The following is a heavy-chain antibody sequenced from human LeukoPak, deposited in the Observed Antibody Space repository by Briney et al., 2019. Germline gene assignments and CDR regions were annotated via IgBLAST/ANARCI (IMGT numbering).Heavy chain of an antibody. CDR2: ISGSGGST. CDR1: GFTFSSYG. V-gene: IGHV3-23*01. CDR3: ATIHYYCSGGSCFFDY. J-gene: IGHJ4*02. Sequence: GGSLRLSCAASGFTFSSYGMSWVRQAPGKGLEWVSAISGSGGSTYYADSVKGRFIIAREYSKKTLYLQMNSPRAEETAVYYCATIHYYCSGGSCFFDYQGQGTLVTVAS. D-gene: IGHD2-15*01.